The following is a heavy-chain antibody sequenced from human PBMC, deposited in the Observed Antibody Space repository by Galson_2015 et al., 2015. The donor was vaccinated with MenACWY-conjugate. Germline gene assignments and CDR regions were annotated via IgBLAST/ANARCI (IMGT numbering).Heavy chain of an antibody. D-gene: IGHD2-8*01. V-gene: IGHV3-53*01. J-gene: IGHJ5*02. Sequence: SLRLSCAVSGFSVTDDCLSWVRQAPGKGPEWIAMGDRVGANISADSVRGRFTVPRANFKNTVILQMNSLRAEDTAVYRCSRGYDWCSYFRAWGRGAQVTVSS. CDR1: GFSVTDDC. CDR3: SRGYDWCSYFRA. CDR2: GDRVGAN.